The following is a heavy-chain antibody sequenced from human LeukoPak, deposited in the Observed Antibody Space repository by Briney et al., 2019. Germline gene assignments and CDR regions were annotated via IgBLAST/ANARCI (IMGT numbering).Heavy chain of an antibody. CDR3: AREPLGIAVVMFDY. J-gene: IGHJ4*02. V-gene: IGHV3-30-3*01. CDR1: GFTFSSYA. D-gene: IGHD3-22*01. CDR2: ISYDGSNK. Sequence: GGSLRLSCAASGFTFSSYAMHWVRQAPGKGLEWVAVISYDGSNKYYADSVKGRFTISRDNSKNTLYLQMNSLRAEDTAVYYCAREPLGIAVVMFDYWGQGTLVTVSS.